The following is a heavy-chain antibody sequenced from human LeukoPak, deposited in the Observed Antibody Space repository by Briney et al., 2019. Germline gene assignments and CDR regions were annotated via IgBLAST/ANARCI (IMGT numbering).Heavy chain of an antibody. CDR3: ARTPLRFLEWLFDY. CDR2: IYTSGST. Sequence: SETLSLTCTVSGGSIGGSYWSWIRQPAGKGLEWIGRIYTSGSTNYNPSLKSRVTISVDKSKNQFSLKLSSVTAADTAVYYCARTPLRFLEWLFDYWGQGTLVTVSS. V-gene: IGHV4-4*07. CDR1: GGSIGGSY. D-gene: IGHD3-3*01. J-gene: IGHJ4*02.